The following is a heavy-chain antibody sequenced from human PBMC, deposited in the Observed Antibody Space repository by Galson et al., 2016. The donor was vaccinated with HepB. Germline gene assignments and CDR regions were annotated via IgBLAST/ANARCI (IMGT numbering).Heavy chain of an antibody. CDR3: AKERGSRLTMVRGVLDPFDI. D-gene: IGHD3-10*01. V-gene: IGHV3-23*01. CDR1: RFTFSNSG. CDR2: VSDTGTT. J-gene: IGHJ3*02. Sequence: SLRLSCAASRFTFSNSGMNWFRQAPGKGLEWVSGVSDTGTTYYANYVKGRFTISRENSKNTLYLQLNSLRAEDTAVYHCAKERGSRLTMVRGVLDPFDIWGQGTLVTVSS.